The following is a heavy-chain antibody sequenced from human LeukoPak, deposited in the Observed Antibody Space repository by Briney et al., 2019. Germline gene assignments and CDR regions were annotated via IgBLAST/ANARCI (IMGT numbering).Heavy chain of an antibody. Sequence: GGSLRLSCAASGFTFSSYAMHWVRQAPGKGLEWVAVISYDGSNKYYADSVKGRFTISRDNSKNTLYLQMNSLRAEDTAVYYCARPSSGSYTGDYWGQGTLVTVSS. J-gene: IGHJ4*02. CDR1: GFTFSSYA. V-gene: IGHV3-30*01. CDR3: ARPSSGSYTGDY. CDR2: ISYDGSNK. D-gene: IGHD1-26*01.